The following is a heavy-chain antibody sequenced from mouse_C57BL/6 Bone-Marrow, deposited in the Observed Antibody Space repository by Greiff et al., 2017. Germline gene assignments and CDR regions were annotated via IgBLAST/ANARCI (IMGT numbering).Heavy chain of an antibody. J-gene: IGHJ2*01. CDR1: GYTFTDYN. CDR2: INPNNGGT. Sequence: EVKLMESGPELVKPGASVKMSCKASGYTFTDYNMHWVKQSHGKSLEWIGYINPNNGGTSYNQKFKGKATLTVNKSSSTAYMELRSLTSEDSAVYYCARAPNKGDYWGQGTTLTVSS. CDR3: ARAPNKGDY. V-gene: IGHV1-22*01. D-gene: IGHD5-1*01.